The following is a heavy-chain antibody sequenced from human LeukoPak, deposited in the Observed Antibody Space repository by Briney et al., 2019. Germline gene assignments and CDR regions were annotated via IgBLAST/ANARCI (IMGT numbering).Heavy chain of an antibody. Sequence: SETLSLTCAVSGYSINSGYYWGWSRQPPGKGLEWIGSIYHSGSTYYNPSLKSRVTISVDTSKNQFSLKLSSVTAADTAVYYCAREYGIVRYWFDPWGQGTLVTVSS. V-gene: IGHV4-38-2*02. J-gene: IGHJ5*02. CDR2: IYHSGST. CDR1: GYSINSGYY. CDR3: AREYGIVRYWFDP. D-gene: IGHD2-21*01.